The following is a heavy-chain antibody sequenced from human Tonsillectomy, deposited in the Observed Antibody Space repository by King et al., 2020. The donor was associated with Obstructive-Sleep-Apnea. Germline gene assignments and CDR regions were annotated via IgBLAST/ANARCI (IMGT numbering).Heavy chain of an antibody. CDR1: GLNFSDYN. J-gene: IGHJ4*02. Sequence: VQLVESGGGVVQPGRSLRLSCAASGLNFSDYNMHWVRQSPGKGLEWVAMIWYDGSNEYYAESVKGRFTISRDNSKNTLYLQMNSLRAEDTAVYYCARDGMSGSYGLDFWGQGTLVTVSS. CDR3: ARDGMSGSYGLDF. D-gene: IGHD1-26*01. V-gene: IGHV3-33*01. CDR2: IWYDGSNE.